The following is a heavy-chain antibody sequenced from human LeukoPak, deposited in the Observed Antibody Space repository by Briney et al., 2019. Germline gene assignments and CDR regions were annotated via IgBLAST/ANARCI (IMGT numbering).Heavy chain of an antibody. CDR2: IYYSGST. J-gene: IGHJ5*02. CDR1: GGSISSGDYY. CDR3: ARGSRDDYSLRFQWFDP. V-gene: IGHV4-30-4*08. D-gene: IGHD5-24*01. Sequence: SQTLSLTCTVSGGSISSGDYYWSWIRQPPGKGLEWIGYIYYSGSTYYNPSLKSRVTISVDTSKNQFSLKLSSVTAADTAVYYCARGSRDDYSLRFQWFDPWSQVSLVTVSS.